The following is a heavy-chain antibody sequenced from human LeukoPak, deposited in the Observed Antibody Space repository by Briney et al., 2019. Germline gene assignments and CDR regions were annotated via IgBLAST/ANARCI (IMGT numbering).Heavy chain of an antibody. Sequence: ASVKVSCKASGYTFTGYYMHWVRQAPGQGLEWMGWINPNSGGTNYAQKFQGRVTMTRDTSISTAYMELSRLRSDDTAVYYCARVSAGYCSSTSCLTDLFDPWGQGTLVTVSS. CDR3: ARVSAGYCSSTSCLTDLFDP. CDR1: GYTFTGYY. D-gene: IGHD2-2*01. V-gene: IGHV1-2*02. J-gene: IGHJ5*02. CDR2: INPNSGGT.